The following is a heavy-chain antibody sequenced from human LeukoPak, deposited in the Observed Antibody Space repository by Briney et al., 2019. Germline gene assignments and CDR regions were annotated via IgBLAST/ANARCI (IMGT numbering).Heavy chain of an antibody. V-gene: IGHV3-30-3*01. CDR3: ARNNDYGDYYFDY. J-gene: IGHJ4*02. D-gene: IGHD4-17*01. Sequence: AGGSLRLSCAASGFTFSSYAMRWVRQAPGKGLEWVAVISYDGSNKYYADSVKGRFTISRDNSKNTLYLQMNSLRAEDTAVYYCARNNDYGDYYFDYWGQGTLVTVSS. CDR2: ISYDGSNK. CDR1: GFTFSSYA.